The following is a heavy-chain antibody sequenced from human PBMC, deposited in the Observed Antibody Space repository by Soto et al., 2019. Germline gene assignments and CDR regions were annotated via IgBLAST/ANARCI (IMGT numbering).Heavy chain of an antibody. V-gene: IGHV4-34*01. Sequence: QVQLQQWGAGLLKPSETLSLTCAVYGGSFSGYYWSWIRQSPGKGLVWIGEINHRGSTKTNPSLKSRVTISVDTSKNQFSLKLSSVTAADTAVYFCARVDDYWGQGTLVTVSS. J-gene: IGHJ4*02. CDR1: GGSFSGYY. CDR2: INHRGST. CDR3: ARVDDY.